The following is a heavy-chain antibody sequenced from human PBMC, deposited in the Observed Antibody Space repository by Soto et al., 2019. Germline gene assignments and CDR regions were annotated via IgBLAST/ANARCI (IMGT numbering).Heavy chain of an antibody. V-gene: IGHV5-51*01. CDR3: AREGYDILTGYYKTYYYYGMDV. CDR1: GYSFTSYW. Sequence: PGVSRKISCKGSGYSFTSYWIGWVRQMPGKGLEWMGIIYPGDSDPRYSPSYQGQVTTSADKSISTAYLQWSSLKASDTAMYYCAREGYDILTGYYKTYYYYGMDVWGQGTTVTVSS. J-gene: IGHJ6*02. D-gene: IGHD3-9*01. CDR2: IYPGDSDP.